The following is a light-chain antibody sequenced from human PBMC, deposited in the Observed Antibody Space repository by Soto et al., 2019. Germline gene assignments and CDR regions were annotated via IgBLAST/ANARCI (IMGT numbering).Light chain of an antibody. J-gene: IGKJ5*01. Sequence: NQVTHSPSALSASVGDRVTISCRASRGIRNVLAWYQHAPGKDPKLLIYGASILHSGVPSRFSGSGSGTDFTLTISSLLPEDFATYYCLQDFNYPITFGQRTRLEIK. CDR3: LQDFNYPIT. CDR1: RGIRNV. CDR2: GAS. V-gene: IGKV1-6*01.